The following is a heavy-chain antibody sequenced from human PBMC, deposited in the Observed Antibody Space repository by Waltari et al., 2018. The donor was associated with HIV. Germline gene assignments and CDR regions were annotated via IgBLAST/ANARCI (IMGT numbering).Heavy chain of an antibody. V-gene: IGHV3-33*08. D-gene: IGHD1-1*01. J-gene: IGHJ4*02. CDR1: GFTFSSYA. Sequence: QVQLVESGGGVVQPGRSLRLSCAASGFTFSSYAMHWVRQAPGKGLEWVAVIWYDGSNTYYADSVKGRFTISRDNSKNTLYLQMSSLRAADTAMYYCANNPLSGEGYFDYWGQGTLVTVSS. CDR2: IWYDGSNT. CDR3: ANNPLSGEGYFDY.